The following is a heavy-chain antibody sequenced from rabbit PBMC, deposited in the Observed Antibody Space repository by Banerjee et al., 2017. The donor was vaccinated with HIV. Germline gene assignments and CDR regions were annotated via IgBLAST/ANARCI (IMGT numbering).Heavy chain of an antibody. J-gene: IGHJ3*01. D-gene: IGHD8-1*01. CDR3: ARMTDSDYYTL. CDR1: GFSFSSVYD. V-gene: IGHV1S45*01. CDR2: IGTADGNT. Sequence: QEQLEESGGDLVKPGASLTLTCTASGFSFSSVYDMCWVRQAPGKGLEWIACIGTADGNTFYANWAKGRFTISRTSSTTVALQMTSLTAADTATYFCARMTDSDYYTLWGQGTLVTVS.